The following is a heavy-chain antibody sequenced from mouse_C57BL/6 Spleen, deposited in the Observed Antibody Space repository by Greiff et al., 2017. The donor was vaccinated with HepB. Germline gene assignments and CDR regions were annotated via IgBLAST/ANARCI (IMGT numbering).Heavy chain of an antibody. D-gene: IGHD2-2*01. CDR2: INPSTGGT. Sequence: EVMLVESGPELVKPGASVKISCKASGYSFTGYYMNWVKQSPEKSLEWIGEINPSTGGTTYNQKFKAKATLTVDKSSSTAYMQLKSLTSEDSAVYYCARSPYGYDEGAWFAYWGQGTLVTVSA. V-gene: IGHV1-42*01. CDR3: ARSPYGYDEGAWFAY. CDR1: GYSFTGYY. J-gene: IGHJ3*01.